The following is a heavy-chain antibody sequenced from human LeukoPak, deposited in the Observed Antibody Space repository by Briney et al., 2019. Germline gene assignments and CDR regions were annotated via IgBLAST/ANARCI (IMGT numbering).Heavy chain of an antibody. Sequence: ASVKVSCKASGYTFTSYDINWVRQATGQGLEWMGWMNPNSGNTGYAQKFQGRVTMTRDTSISTAYMELNSLRPEDTAVYYCAKGGASVTRYVDYWGQGTLVTVSS. V-gene: IGHV1-8*01. CDR2: MNPNSGNT. CDR3: AKGGASVTRYVDY. CDR1: GYTFTSYD. D-gene: IGHD4-17*01. J-gene: IGHJ4*02.